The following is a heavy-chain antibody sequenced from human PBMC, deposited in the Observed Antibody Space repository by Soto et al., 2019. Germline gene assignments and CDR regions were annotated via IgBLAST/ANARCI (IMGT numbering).Heavy chain of an antibody. V-gene: IGHV3-21*01. CDR3: ARDTYYYGSGSYGP. D-gene: IGHD3-10*01. CDR2: ISSSSSYI. CDR1: EFTFSSYS. Sequence: GGSLRLSCAASEFTFSSYSMNWVRQAPGKGLEWVSSISSSSSYIYYADSVKGRFTISRDNVKNSLYLQMNSLRAEDTAVYYCARDTYYYGSGSYGPWGQGTLVTVSS. J-gene: IGHJ5*02.